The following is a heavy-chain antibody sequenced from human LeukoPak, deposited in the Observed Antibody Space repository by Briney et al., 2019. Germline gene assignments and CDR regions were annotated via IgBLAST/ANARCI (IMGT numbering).Heavy chain of an antibody. D-gene: IGHD1-7*01. CDR3: AKDQEVLTGTTIYYYMDV. J-gene: IGHJ6*03. CDR2: ISSSGSTI. CDR1: GFTFSSYD. Sequence: PGGSLRLSCAASGFTFSSYDMNWVRQAPGKGLEWVSYISSSGSTIYYVDSVKGRLTISRDNAKNSLYLQMSGLRAEDTAVYYCAKDQEVLTGTTIYYYMDVWGKGTTVTVSS. V-gene: IGHV3-48*03.